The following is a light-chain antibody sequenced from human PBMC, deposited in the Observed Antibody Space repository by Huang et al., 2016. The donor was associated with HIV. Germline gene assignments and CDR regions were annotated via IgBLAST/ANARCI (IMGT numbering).Light chain of an antibody. J-gene: IGKJ4*01. CDR3: QQRSNWPPT. CDR1: QSISPY. V-gene: IGKV3-11*01. Sequence: EIVLTHSPATLSLSPVERATLSCRASQSISPYLAWYQQRPGQAPRLLIYDSSNRAAGIPPRLSGRGSGTDFTLTIISLEPEDFVVYYCQQRSNWPPTFGGGTKVEVK. CDR2: DSS.